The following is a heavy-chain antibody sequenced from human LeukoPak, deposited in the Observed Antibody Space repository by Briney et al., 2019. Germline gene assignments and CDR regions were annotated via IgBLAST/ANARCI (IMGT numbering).Heavy chain of an antibody. CDR2: IYPGDSDT. CDR3: ARQGSVYCSCGSCYSNWYFDL. D-gene: IGHD2-15*01. CDR1: GYSFTSYW. Sequence: PGESLKISCKGSGYSFTSYWIVWVRQMPGKGLEWMGIIYPGDSDTRYSPSFQGQVTISADKSISTAYLQWSSLKASDSAMYYCARQGSVYCSCGSCYSNWYFDLWGRGTLVTVSS. V-gene: IGHV5-51*01. J-gene: IGHJ2*01.